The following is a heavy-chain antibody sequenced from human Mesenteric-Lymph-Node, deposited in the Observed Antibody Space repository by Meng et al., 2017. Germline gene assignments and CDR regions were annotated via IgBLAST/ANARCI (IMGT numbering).Heavy chain of an antibody. CDR2: ISAYNGNT. J-gene: IGHJ4*02. Sequence: ASVKVSCKASGYTFTSYGISWVRQAPGQGLEWMGWISAYNGNTNYAQKLQGRVTVTTDTSTSTAYMELRSLRSDDTAVYYCARDPLYYYDSSGYYPFDYWGQGTLVTVSS. CDR3: ARDPLYYYDSSGYYPFDY. V-gene: IGHV1-18*01. D-gene: IGHD3-22*01. CDR1: GYTFTSYG.